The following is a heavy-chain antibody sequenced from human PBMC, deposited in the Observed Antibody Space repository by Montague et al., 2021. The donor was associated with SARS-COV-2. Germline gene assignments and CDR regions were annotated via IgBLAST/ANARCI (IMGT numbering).Heavy chain of an antibody. CDR1: GGSLSGDH. V-gene: IGHV4-34*01. CDR2: VNHSGHT. CDR3: ARSPVGVAAHLGYYFDQ. J-gene: IGHJ4*02. Sequence: SETLSLTCAVYGGSLSGDHWSWIRQPPGKGLEWIGEVNHSGHTNYNVSLKSRVTMSVDTSKSQFSLKVRSVTAADTAVYYCARSPVGVAAHLGYYFDQWGQGTLVTVSS. D-gene: IGHD6-6*01.